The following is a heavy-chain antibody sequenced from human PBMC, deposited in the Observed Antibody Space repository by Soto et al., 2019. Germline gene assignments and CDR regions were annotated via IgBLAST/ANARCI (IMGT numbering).Heavy chain of an antibody. CDR1: GFTFSSYS. V-gene: IGHV3-21*01. D-gene: IGHD3-22*01. Sequence: GGSLRLSCAASGFTFSSYSMNWVRQAPGKGLEWVSSISSSSSYIYYADSVKGRFTISRDKAKNSLYLQMNSLRAEDTAVYYCERLQYYYDRSPMGFDPWGHGTLATVSS. CDR2: ISSSSSYI. J-gene: IGHJ5*02. CDR3: ERLQYYYDRSPMGFDP.